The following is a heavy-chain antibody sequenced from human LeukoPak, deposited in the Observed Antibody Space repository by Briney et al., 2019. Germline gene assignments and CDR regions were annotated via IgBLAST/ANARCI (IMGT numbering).Heavy chain of an antibody. V-gene: IGHV1-69*13. Sequence: SVKVSCKASGGTFSSYAISWVRQAPGQGLEWMGGIIPIFGTANYAQKFQGRVTITADESTSTAYMELSSLRSEDTAVYYCARGTYYYDSSGYYPLCYWGQGTLVTVSS. CDR1: GGTFSSYA. D-gene: IGHD3-22*01. CDR2: IIPIFGTA. J-gene: IGHJ4*02. CDR3: ARGTYYYDSSGYYPLCY.